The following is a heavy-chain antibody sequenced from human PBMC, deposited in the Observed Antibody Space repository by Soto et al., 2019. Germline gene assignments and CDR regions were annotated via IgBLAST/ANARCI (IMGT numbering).Heavy chain of an antibody. D-gene: IGHD2-15*01. CDR1: GFTFSSYA. J-gene: IGHJ3*02. V-gene: IGHV3-23*01. CDR3: AKDLWGYCSGGSCYVVSLDAFDI. Sequence: GGSLRLSCAASGFTFSSYAMSWVRQAPGKGLEWVSAISGSGGSTYYADSVKGRFTISRDNSKNTLYLQMNSLRAEDTAVYYCAKDLWGYCSGGSCYVVSLDAFDIWGQGTMVTVSS. CDR2: ISGSGGST.